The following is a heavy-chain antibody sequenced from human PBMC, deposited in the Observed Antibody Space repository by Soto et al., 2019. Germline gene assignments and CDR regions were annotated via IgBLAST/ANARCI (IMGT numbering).Heavy chain of an antibody. CDR2: INHSGST. J-gene: IGHJ4*02. Sequence: TSETLSLTCAVYGGSFSGYYWSWIRQPPGKGLEWIGEINHSGSTNYNPSLKSRVTVSVDTSKNQFSLKLSSVTAADTAVYYCARGGGGAYDFWSGYYSYWGQGTLVTVSS. D-gene: IGHD3-3*01. V-gene: IGHV4-34*01. CDR1: GGSFSGYY. CDR3: ARGGGGAYDFWSGYYSY.